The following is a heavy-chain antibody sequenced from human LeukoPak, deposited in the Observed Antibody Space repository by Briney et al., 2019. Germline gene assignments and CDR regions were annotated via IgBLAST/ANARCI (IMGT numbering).Heavy chain of an antibody. J-gene: IGHJ4*02. Sequence: ASVKVSCEASGGTFSSYAISWVRQAPGQGLEWMGGSIPLYGTANYVQKLQGRVTITTDEFASTAYMELSSLRPDDTAVYYCARGTISGNYFDYWGQGTLVTVSS. CDR2: SIPLYGTA. D-gene: IGHD3-10*01. V-gene: IGHV1-69*05. CDR1: GGTFSSYA. CDR3: ARGTISGNYFDY.